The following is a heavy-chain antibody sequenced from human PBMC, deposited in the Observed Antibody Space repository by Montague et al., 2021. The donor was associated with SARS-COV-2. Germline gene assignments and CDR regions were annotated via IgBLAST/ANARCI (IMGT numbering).Heavy chain of an antibody. D-gene: IGHD3-9*01. CDR2: IYYSGST. CDR3: ASQVTGRYFDWILYGMDV. J-gene: IGHJ6*02. Sequence: SETLSLTCTVSGGSISSSSYYWGWIRQPPGKGLEWIGSIYYSGSTYYNPSLKSRVTISVDTSKNQFSLKLSSVTAADTAVYYCASQVTGRYFDWILYGMDVWGQGTTVTVSS. V-gene: IGHV4-39*01. CDR1: GGSISSSSYY.